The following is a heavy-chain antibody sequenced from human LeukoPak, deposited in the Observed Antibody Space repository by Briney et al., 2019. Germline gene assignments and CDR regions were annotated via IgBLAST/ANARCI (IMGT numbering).Heavy chain of an antibody. CDR3: ATGFIFAVVIRRHLKDNFDY. D-gene: IGHD3-3*02. V-gene: IGHV1-69-2*01. CDR2: VDPEDSET. J-gene: IGHJ4*02. CDR1: GYTFTDYY. Sequence: VKISCKVSGYTFTDYYMHWVQQAPGKGLEWMGLVDPEDSETIYAEKFQGRVTITADTSTDTAYMELSSLRSEDTAVYYCATGFIFAVVIRRHLKDNFDYWGQGTLVTVSS.